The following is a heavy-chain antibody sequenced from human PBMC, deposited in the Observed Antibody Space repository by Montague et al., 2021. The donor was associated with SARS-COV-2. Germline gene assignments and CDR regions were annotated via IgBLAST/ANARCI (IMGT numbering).Heavy chain of an antibody. CDR2: XDWXSYK. V-gene: IGHV2-70*11. CDR3: AREIAAAGPALDY. J-gene: IGHJ4*02. Sequence: PALVTPTQTLTLTCTFSGFSLSTSGICVSWIRQPPGKALEWLARXDWXSYKYYSTSLKTRLTISKDTSKNPVVLTMTNMDPVGTATYYCAREIAAAGPALDYWGQGTLVTLSS. D-gene: IGHD6-13*01. CDR1: GFSLSTSGIC.